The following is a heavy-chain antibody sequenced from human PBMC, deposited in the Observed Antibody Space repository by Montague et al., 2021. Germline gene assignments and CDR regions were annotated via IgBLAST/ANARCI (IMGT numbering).Heavy chain of an antibody. CDR2: ITLDVRST. J-gene: IGHJ3*02. CDR3: ASNVASAAPGAFDI. CDR1: GFSFSIYW. V-gene: IGHV3-74*01. Sequence: SLRLSCAASGFSFSIYWMHWVRQAPGKVLLWVSRITLDVRSTTFADSVKGLFTTSRDNAKATLYLQMNSLRVEDTSVYYYASNVASAAPGAFDIWGQGTMVTVAS. D-gene: IGHD6-13*01.